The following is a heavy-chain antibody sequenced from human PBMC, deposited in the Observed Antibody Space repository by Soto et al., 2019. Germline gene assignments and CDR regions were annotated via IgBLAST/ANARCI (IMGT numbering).Heavy chain of an antibody. CDR2: INPNSGGT. V-gene: IGHV1-2*02. CDR3: VKVQDYRGNSNV. D-gene: IGHD2-21*01. Sequence: SVKRSCKASGYTFTGYYMRWVRQAPGQGLEWMGWINPNSGGTNYAQKFQGRVTISRDNAKSSLYLQMNSLTTEDTASYYCVKVQDYRGNSNVWGQGTAVTVSS. J-gene: IGHJ6*02. CDR1: GYTFTGYY.